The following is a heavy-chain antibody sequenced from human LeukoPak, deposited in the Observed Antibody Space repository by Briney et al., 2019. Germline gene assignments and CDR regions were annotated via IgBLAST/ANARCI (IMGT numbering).Heavy chain of an antibody. CDR2: IKYDGSER. CDR1: GFTFSSYS. D-gene: IGHD3-22*01. CDR3: ARGGYYDSSGYYLDY. V-gene: IGHV3-7*05. J-gene: IGHJ4*02. Sequence: GGSLRLSCAASGFTFSSYSMNWVRQAPGKGLEWVANIKYDGSERYYVDSVKGRFSISRDNAKNSLYLQMNSLRAEDTAVYYCARGGYYDSSGYYLDYWGQGTLVTVSS.